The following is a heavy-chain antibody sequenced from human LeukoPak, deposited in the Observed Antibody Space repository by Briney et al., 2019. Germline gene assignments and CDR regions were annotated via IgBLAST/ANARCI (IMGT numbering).Heavy chain of an antibody. CDR3: ARLEDYDILTGFDY. Sequence: GTSLRLSCAASGSTFISYAIHWVRQAPGKGLEWVAVISFHGTDTFYADSVKGRFTISRDNSKNTLYLQMNSLRAEDTAVYYCARLEDYDILTGFDYWGQGTLVTVSS. D-gene: IGHD3-9*01. J-gene: IGHJ4*02. V-gene: IGHV3-30*04. CDR2: ISFHGTDT. CDR1: GSTFISYA.